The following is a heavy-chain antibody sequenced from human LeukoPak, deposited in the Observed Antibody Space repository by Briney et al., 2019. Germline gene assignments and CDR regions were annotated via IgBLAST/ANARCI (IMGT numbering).Heavy chain of an antibody. Sequence: GRSLRLSCAASVFIFSSYGMHWVRQAPGKGLEWVGRSRNRAKSYTTDYAASVKGRFTISRDDSKSTLYLQMNSLETEDTAVYDCSRDATGDHWGQGTLVSVSS. J-gene: IGHJ4*02. V-gene: IGHV3-72*01. CDR3: SRDATGDH. CDR2: SRNRAKSYTT. CDR1: VFIFSSYG.